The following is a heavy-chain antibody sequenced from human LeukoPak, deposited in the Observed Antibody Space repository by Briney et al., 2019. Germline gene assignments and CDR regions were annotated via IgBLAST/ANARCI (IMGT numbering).Heavy chain of an antibody. Sequence: SETLSLTCAVYGGSFSGYYWSWIRQPPGKGLEWIGEINHSGSTNYNPSLKSRVSISVGTAKNQFSLKLSSVTAADTAVYYCARAVDLWGRGTLVTVSS. J-gene: IGHJ2*01. CDR3: ARAVDL. CDR2: INHSGST. CDR1: GGSFSGYY. V-gene: IGHV4-34*01.